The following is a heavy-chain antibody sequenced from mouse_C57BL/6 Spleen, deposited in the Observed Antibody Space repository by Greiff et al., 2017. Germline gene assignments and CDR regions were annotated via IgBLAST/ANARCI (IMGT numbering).Heavy chain of an antibody. D-gene: IGHD2-4*01. J-gene: IGHJ4*01. CDR1: GYTFTDYH. V-gene: IGHV1-22*01. Sequence: QLQQSGPELVKPGASVKMSCQASGYTFTDYHMHWVKQSHGKSLEWIGYINPNNGGTSYNQKFKGKAALTVNKSSSTAYMELRSLTSEDSAVYYCSHYNCGAMDYWGQGTSVTVSS. CDR2: INPNNGGT. CDR3: SHYNCGAMDY.